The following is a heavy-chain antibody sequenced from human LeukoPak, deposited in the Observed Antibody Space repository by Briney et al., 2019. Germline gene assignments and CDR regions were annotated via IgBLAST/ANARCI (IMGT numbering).Heavy chain of an antibody. CDR3: ARSKYYYGSGSYPAFLSNYYYYMDV. CDR2: IYTSGST. Sequence: PSETLSLTCTVSGGSISSSSYYWGWIRQPPGKGLEWIGRIYTSGSTNYNPSLKSRVTMSVDTSKNQFSLKLSSVTAADTAVYYCARSKYYYGSGSYPAFLSNYYYYMDVWGKGTTVTVSS. V-gene: IGHV4-39*07. J-gene: IGHJ6*03. CDR1: GGSISSSSYY. D-gene: IGHD3-10*01.